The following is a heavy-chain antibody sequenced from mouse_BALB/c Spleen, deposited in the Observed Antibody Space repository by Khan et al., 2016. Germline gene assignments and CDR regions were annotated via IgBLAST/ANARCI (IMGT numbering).Heavy chain of an antibody. CDR1: GYSITSGYG. CDR3: ARTARIKY. V-gene: IGHV3-2*02. Sequence: EVQLQESGPGLVKPSQSLSLTCTVTGYSITSGYGWNWIRQFPGNKLEWMGYISYSGSTNYNPPLKSRISITRTTPKNQFFLQLNSVTTEDTATYYCARTARIKYWGQGTTLTVSS. J-gene: IGHJ2*01. D-gene: IGHD1-2*01. CDR2: ISYSGST.